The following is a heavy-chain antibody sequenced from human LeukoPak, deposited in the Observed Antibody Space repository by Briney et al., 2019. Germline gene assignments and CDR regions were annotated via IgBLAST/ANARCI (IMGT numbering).Heavy chain of an antibody. D-gene: IGHD3-10*01. CDR1: GGSISSGGYY. CDR3: ARGGPYGSGSYYNDY. V-gene: IGHV4-31*03. CDR2: IYYSGST. J-gene: IGHJ4*02. Sequence: SETLSLTCTVSGGSISSGGYYWTWIRQHPGKGLDWIGYIYYSGSTYYNPSLKSRLTISVDTSKNQFSLELSSVTAADTAMYYCARGGPYGSGSYYNDYGGKGTLVTVSS.